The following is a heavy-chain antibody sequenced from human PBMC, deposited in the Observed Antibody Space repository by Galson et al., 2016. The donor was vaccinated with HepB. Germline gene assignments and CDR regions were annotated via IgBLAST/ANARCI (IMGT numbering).Heavy chain of an antibody. CDR3: ARQITGDILLS. CDR1: GFRFSIYW. J-gene: IGHJ4*02. CDR2: IKQDGSAK. V-gene: IGHV3-7*01. D-gene: IGHD7-27*01. Sequence: SLRLSCAGSGFRFSIYWMAWVRQAPGKRPEWVANIKQDGSAKYHVGSVQGRFTISRDNANNSLYLQMNSLRVEDTAIYYCARQITGDILLSRGQGTMVTVSS.